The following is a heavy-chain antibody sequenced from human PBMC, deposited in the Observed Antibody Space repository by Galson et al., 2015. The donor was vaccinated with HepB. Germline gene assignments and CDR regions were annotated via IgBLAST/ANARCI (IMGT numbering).Heavy chain of an antibody. CDR3: ARGKTGAGLLSPFDW. CDR1: RFTFSSYT. Sequence: LRLSCAASRFTFSSYTMNWVRQAPGKGLEWVSSLNSDSSYIHYADSVKGRFTISRDNAENSLYLQMNNLRVEDTAIYYCARGKTGAGLLSPFDWWGQGTLVTVSS. J-gene: IGHJ4*02. V-gene: IGHV3-21*01. D-gene: IGHD2-8*02. CDR2: LNSDSSYI.